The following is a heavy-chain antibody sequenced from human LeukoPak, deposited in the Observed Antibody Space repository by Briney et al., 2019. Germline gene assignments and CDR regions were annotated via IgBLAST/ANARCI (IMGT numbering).Heavy chain of an antibody. Sequence: GASVKVSCKVSGYTLTELSMHWVRQAPGKGLEWMGGFDPEDGETIYAQKFQGRVTMTEDTSTDTAYMELSSLRSEDTAVYYCATDNWASPSKGRSFDIWGQGTMVTVSS. CDR3: ATDNWASPSKGRSFDI. J-gene: IGHJ3*02. CDR1: GYTLTELS. D-gene: IGHD3-10*01. V-gene: IGHV1-24*01. CDR2: FDPEDGET.